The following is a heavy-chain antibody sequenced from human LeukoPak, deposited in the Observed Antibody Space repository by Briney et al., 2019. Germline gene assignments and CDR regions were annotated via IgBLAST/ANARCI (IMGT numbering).Heavy chain of an antibody. Sequence: SETLSLTCTVSGDSIDSYYWSWIRQPPGKGLEWIGYIYYRGTTSYNPFLKSRVTISVDTSKNQFSLKLNSVTAADTAVYYCARITRYGGYDHFDYWGQGILVIVSS. CDR3: ARITRYGGYDHFDY. J-gene: IGHJ4*02. CDR2: IYYRGTT. V-gene: IGHV4-59*12. CDR1: GDSIDSYY. D-gene: IGHD5-12*01.